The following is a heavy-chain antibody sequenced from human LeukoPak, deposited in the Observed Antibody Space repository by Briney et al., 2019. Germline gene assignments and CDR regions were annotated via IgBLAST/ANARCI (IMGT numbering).Heavy chain of an antibody. V-gene: IGHV4-59*08. Sequence: PSETLSLTCTVSGGSISSYYWSWIRQPPGKGLEWIGYIYYSGSTNYNLSLKSRVTISVDTSKNQFSLKLSSVTAADTAVYYCARPKRWVRGVPRYFDYWGQGTLVTVSS. D-gene: IGHD3-10*01. CDR3: ARPKRWVRGVPRYFDY. J-gene: IGHJ4*02. CDR1: GGSISSYY. CDR2: IYYSGST.